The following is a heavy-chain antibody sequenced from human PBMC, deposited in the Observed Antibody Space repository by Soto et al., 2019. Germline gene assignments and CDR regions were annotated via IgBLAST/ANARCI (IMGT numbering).Heavy chain of an antibody. D-gene: IGHD1-1*01. CDR2: ISDSGSRT. J-gene: IGHJ5*02. V-gene: IGHV3-23*01. CDR1: GFTFSSSA. CDR3: AKSLNINWKNWFDP. Sequence: EEQLLESGGGLVQPGESLRLSCAASGFTFSSSAMNWVRQAPGKGLEWVSIISDSGSRTYYADSVRGRFTISRDNSKNTLYLQMNRLRAEDTALYYCAKSLNINWKNWFDPWGQGTLVTVSS.